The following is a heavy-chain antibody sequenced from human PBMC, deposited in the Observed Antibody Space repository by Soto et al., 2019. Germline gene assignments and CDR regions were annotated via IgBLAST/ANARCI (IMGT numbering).Heavy chain of an antibody. D-gene: IGHD3-9*01. V-gene: IGHV3-30-3*01. CDR3: AGGDMLAGDRSRHDYGMDV. Sequence: EQLVESGGGVVQPGRSLRLSCAASGFTFSLCAMHWVRQAPGKGLEWVAAISSDGSKKYHADSVKGRFTISRENSQNTVCLQRNSLRGGDTAIYYCAGGDMLAGDRSRHDYGMDVWGQGTTVTVSS. J-gene: IGHJ6*02. CDR2: ISSDGSKK. CDR1: GFTFSLCA.